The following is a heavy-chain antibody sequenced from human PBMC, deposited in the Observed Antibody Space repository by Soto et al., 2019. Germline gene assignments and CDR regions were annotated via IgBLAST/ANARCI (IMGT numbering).Heavy chain of an antibody. D-gene: IGHD2-2*01. V-gene: IGHV3-21*01. CDR1: GFTFSSYS. CDR3: ARRYCSSTSCKQYYYYYYMDV. J-gene: IGHJ6*03. Sequence: GGSLRLSCAASGFTFSSYSMNWVRQAPGKGLEWVSSISSSSSYIYYADSVKGRFTISRDNAKNSLYLQMNSLRAEDTAVYYCARRYCSSTSCKQYYYYYYMDVWGKGTTVTVSS. CDR2: ISSSSSYI.